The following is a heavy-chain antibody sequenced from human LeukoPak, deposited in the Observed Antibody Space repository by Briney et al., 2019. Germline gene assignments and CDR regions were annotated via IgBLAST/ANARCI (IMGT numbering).Heavy chain of an antibody. CDR3: ARAGCNGGSCYNH. J-gene: IGHJ5*02. D-gene: IGHD2-15*01. Sequence: ASVKVSCKASGYTFTGYYMHWVRQAPGQGLEWMGRINPNSGGTNYAQNFQDRVTMTRDTSISTAYMELSSLRSDDTAVYYCARAGCNGGSCYNHWGQGTLVTVSS. V-gene: IGHV1-2*06. CDR2: INPNSGGT. CDR1: GYTFTGYY.